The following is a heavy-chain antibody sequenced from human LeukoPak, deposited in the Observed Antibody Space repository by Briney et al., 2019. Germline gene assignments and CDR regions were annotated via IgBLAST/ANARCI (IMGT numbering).Heavy chain of an antibody. CDR1: GFTFSNYW. J-gene: IGHJ4*02. CDR3: ARGYSSSYRIDY. D-gene: IGHD6-6*01. Sequence: GGSLRLSCAASGFTFSNYWMHWGRQAPGKGRVWVSRINTDGSSTTYADSVKGRFTISRDNAKNTLYLQMNSLSAEDTAVYYCARGYSSSYRIDYWSQGTLVTVSS. V-gene: IGHV3-74*01. CDR2: INTDGSST.